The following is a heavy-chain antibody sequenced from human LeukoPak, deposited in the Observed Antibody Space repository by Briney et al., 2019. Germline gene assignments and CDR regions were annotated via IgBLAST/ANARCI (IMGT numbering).Heavy chain of an antibody. J-gene: IGHJ4*02. CDR2: IYYSGST. CDR3: ARASNGLDY. V-gene: IGHV4-61*08. CDR1: GGSLSSGGYS. Sequence: PSETLSLTCAVSGGSLSSGGYSWSWIRQPPGKGLEWIGYIYYSGSTNYNPSLKSRVTISIDTSKNQFSLKLSSVTAADTAVYYCARASNGLDYWGQGTLVTVSS.